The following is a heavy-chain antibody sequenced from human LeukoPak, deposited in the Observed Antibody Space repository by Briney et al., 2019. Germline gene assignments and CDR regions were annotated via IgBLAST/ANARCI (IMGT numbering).Heavy chain of an antibody. D-gene: IGHD2-8*01. CDR1: GGSISSYY. CDR3: ARDRARGTIDY. J-gene: IGHJ4*02. CDR2: IYYSGST. V-gene: IGHV4-59*01. Sequence: KPSETLSLTCTVSGGSISSYYWSWIRQPPGKGLEWIGYIYYSGSTNYNPSLKSRVTISVDTSKNQFSLKLSSVTAADTAVYYCARDRARGTIDYWGQGTLVTVSS.